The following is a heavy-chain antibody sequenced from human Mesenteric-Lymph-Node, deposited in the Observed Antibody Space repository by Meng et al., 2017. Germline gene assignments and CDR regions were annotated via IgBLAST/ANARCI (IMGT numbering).Heavy chain of an antibody. Sequence: ASVKVSCKASGYTFTSYDINWVRQATGQGLEWMGWMNPNSGNTGYAQKFQGRVTITRNTSISTAYMELSSLRSEDTAVYYCARDRNDYGFDYWGQGTLVTVSS. CDR2: MNPNSGNT. J-gene: IGHJ4*02. CDR1: GYTFTSYD. V-gene: IGHV1-8*03. D-gene: IGHD4-17*01. CDR3: ARDRNDYGFDY.